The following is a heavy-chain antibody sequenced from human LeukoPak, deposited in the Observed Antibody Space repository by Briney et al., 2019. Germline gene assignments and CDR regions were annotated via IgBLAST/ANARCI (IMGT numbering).Heavy chain of an antibody. V-gene: IGHV3-23*01. J-gene: IGHJ3*02. CDR2: ISGSGAST. CDR3: AKGGRSLLSSAAWDDAFDI. D-gene: IGHD6-19*01. Sequence: PGGSLRLSCAASGFTFSSYAMSWVRQAPGKGLEWVSAISGSGASTYYADSVKGRFTISRDNSKNTLYLQMNSLRAEDTAVYYCAKGGRSLLSSAAWDDAFDIWGQGTMVTVSS. CDR1: GFTFSSYA.